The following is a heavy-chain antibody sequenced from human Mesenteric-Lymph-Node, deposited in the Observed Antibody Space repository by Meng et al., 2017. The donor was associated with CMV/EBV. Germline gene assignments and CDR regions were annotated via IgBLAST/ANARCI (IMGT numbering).Heavy chain of an antibody. Sequence: SETLSLTCTVSGGSVSSVGYYWTWIRRPPGEGLEWIGNIYHTGFTDYNPSLESRVTLSVDTSKNQFSLKLSSVTAADTAMYYCAKDPLAARQGDGFDVWGQGTMVTVSS. J-gene: IGHJ3*01. CDR3: AKDPLAARQGDGFDV. CDR1: GGSVSSVGYY. D-gene: IGHD6-6*01. V-gene: IGHV4-61*08. CDR2: IYHTGFT.